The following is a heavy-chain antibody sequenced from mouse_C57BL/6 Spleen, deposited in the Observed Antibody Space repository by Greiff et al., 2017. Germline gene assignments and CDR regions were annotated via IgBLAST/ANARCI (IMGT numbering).Heavy chain of an antibody. CDR2: IYPGSGST. Sequence: QVQLQQPGAELVKPGASVKMSCKASGYTFTSYWITWVKQRPGQGLEWIGDIYPGSGSTNYNEKFKSKATLTVDTSSSTAYMHLSSLTSEDSAVYYCARWLGRGGAMDYWGQGTSVTVSS. J-gene: IGHJ4*01. CDR3: ARWLGRGGAMDY. V-gene: IGHV1-55*01. CDR1: GYTFTSYW. D-gene: IGHD4-1*01.